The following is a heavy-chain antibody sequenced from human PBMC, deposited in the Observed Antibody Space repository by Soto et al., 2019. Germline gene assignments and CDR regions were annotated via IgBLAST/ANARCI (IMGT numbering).Heavy chain of an antibody. J-gene: IGHJ4*02. CDR3: AREYSSGWYQYFDY. D-gene: IGHD6-19*01. CDR2: IWYDGSNK. CDR1: GFTFSSYG. V-gene: IGHV3-33*01. Sequence: GGSLRLSCAASGFTFSSYGMHWVRQAPGKGLEWVAVIWYDGSNKYYADSVKGRFTISRDNSKNTLYLQMNSLRAEDTAVYYCAREYSSGWYQYFDYWGQGTLVTVSS.